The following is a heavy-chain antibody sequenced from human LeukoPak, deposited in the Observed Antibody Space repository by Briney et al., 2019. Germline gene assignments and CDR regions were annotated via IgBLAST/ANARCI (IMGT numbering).Heavy chain of an antibody. CDR2: ISTTGNTI. CDR1: GFTFSDYY. V-gene: IGHV3-11*01. D-gene: IGHD1-26*01. Sequence: GSLRLSCAASGFTFSDYYMSWIRQAPGKGLEWVSYISTTGNTIYYADSVKGRFTISRDNAKNSLYLQMNSQRAEDTAVYYCARVSSTAFDHWGQGTLVTVSS. CDR3: ARVSSTAFDH. J-gene: IGHJ4*02.